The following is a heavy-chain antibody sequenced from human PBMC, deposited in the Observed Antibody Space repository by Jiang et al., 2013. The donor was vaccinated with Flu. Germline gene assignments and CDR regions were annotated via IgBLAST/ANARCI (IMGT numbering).Heavy chain of an antibody. CDR2: LNPKNGDT. CDR3: ARGPSTGAFDI. Sequence: GAEVKKPGASVQVSCKASGYSFTDYYIHWLRQAPGQGLEWMGWLNPKNGDTNYPQKFQGRVTMTRDTSISTAYMELSRMRSDDAAMYYCARGPSTGAFDIWGQGTMVTVSS. CDR1: GYSFTDYY. D-gene: IGHD2-8*02. J-gene: IGHJ3*02. V-gene: IGHV1-2*02.